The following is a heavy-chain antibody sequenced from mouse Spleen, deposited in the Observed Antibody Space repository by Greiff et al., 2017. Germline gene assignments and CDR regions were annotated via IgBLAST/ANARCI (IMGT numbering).Heavy chain of an antibody. CDR2: ISSGSSTT. D-gene: IGHD2-4*01. CDR1: GFTFSSFG. Sequence: DVQLVESGGGLVQPGGSRKLSCAASGFTFSSFGMHWVRQAPEKGLEWVAYISSGSSTTYYADTVKGRFTISRDNPKNTLFLQMTSLRSEDTAMYYCARFDYGWFAYWGQGTLVTVSA. CDR3: ARFDYGWFAY. J-gene: IGHJ3*01. V-gene: IGHV5-17*02.